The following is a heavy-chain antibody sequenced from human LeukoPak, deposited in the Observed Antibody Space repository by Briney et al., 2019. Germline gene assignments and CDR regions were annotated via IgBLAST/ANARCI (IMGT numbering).Heavy chain of an antibody. D-gene: IGHD1-26*01. CDR2: IYSGGST. Sequence: GGSLRLSCAASGFTFSSYWMQWVRQAPGKGLEGVSVIYSGGSTYYADSVKGRFTISRHNSKNTLYLQMNSLRAEDTAVYYCVSFAGATENYYFDYWGQGTLVTVSS. J-gene: IGHJ4*02. V-gene: IGHV3-53*04. CDR1: GFTFSSYW. CDR3: VSFAGATENYYFDY.